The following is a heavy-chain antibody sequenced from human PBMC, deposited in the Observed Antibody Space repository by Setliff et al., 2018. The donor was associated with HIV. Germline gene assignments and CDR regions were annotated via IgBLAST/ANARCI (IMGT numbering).Heavy chain of an antibody. V-gene: IGHV4-39*02. D-gene: IGHD5-12*01. J-gene: IGHJ4*01. Sequence: SETLSLTCTVSGGSFSSSSYYWGWIRQPPGKGLEWIGSIYYSGNTYYNPSLKSRVTISVDTSKNQFSLKLSSVTAADTAVYYCARDARWLQFPYFDYWGQGTLVTVSS. CDR3: ARDARWLQFPYFDY. CDR1: GGSFSSSSYY. CDR2: IYYSGNT.